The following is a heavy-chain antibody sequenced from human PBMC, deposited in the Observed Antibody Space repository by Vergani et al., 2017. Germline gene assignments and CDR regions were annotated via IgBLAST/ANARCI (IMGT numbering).Heavy chain of an antibody. CDR3: ARGYWRVRGVIIGDPAEYFQH. J-gene: IGHJ1*01. D-gene: IGHD3-10*01. CDR1: GYTFTSYY. CDR2: INPSGGST. V-gene: IGHV1-46*01. Sequence: QVQLVQSGAEVKKPGASVKVSCKASGYTFTSYYTHWVRQAPGQGLEWMGIINPSGGSTSYAQKFQGRVTMTRDTSTSTVYMELSSLRSEDTAVYYCARGYWRVRGVIIGDPAEYFQHWGQGTLVTVSS.